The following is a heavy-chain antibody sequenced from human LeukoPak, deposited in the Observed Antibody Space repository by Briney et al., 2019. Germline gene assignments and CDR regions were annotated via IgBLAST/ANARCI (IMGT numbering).Heavy chain of an antibody. CDR1: GFTFSSYS. V-gene: IGHV3-21*01. J-gene: IGHJ4*02. CDR3: ARAVAGTGEEIDY. Sequence: PGGSLRLSCAASGFTFSSYSMNWVRQAPGKGLEWVSSISSSSSYIYYADSVKGRFTISRDNAKNSLYLQMNSLRAEDTAVYYCARAVAGTGEEIDYWGQGTLVTVSS. CDR2: ISSSSSYI. D-gene: IGHD6-19*01.